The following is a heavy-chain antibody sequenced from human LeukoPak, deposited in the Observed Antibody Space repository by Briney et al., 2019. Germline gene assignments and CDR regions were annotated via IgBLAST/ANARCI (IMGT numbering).Heavy chain of an antibody. D-gene: IGHD2-15*01. CDR3: ASDYCSGGSCYVDY. V-gene: IGHV3-7*04. J-gene: IGHJ4*02. CDR1: GFTFSSYW. Sequence: GGSLRLSCAAPGFTFSSYWMSWVRQAPGKGLEWVANIKEDGSEKYYVDSVKGRFTISRDNAKNTLYLQMNSLRAEDTAVYYCASDYCSGGSCYVDYWGQGTLVTVSS. CDR2: IKEDGSEK.